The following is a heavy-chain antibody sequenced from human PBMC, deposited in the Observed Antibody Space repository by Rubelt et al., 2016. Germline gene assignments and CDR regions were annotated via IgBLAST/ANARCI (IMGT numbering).Heavy chain of an antibody. Sequence: QVQLVQSGAEVKKPGASVKVSCKASGYTFTSYGISWVRQAPGQGLEWMGWISAYNGNTNYAQKRKGRATMTTDTSTSTAYMELRSLRSDDTAVYYCARGVEYYYGSGTNWFDPWGQGTLVTVSS. CDR2: ISAYNGNT. V-gene: IGHV1-18*01. J-gene: IGHJ5*02. D-gene: IGHD3-10*01. CDR3: ARGVEYYYGSGTNWFDP. CDR1: GYTFTSYG.